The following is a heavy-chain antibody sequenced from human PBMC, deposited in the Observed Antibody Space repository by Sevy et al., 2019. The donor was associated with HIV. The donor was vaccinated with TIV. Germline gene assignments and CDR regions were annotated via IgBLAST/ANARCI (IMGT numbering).Heavy chain of an antibody. J-gene: IGHJ4*02. V-gene: IGHV3-74*01. CDR2: INSEGSST. CDR1: GFTFSSYW. Sequence: GGFLRLSCAASGFTFSSYWMHWVRQAPGKGLVWVSRINSEGSSTTYADSVKGRFTISRDNAKNRLYLQMNSLRAEDMDVYYCTRDRNWVGYVGYWGQGTLVTVSS. CDR3: TRDRNWVGYVGY. D-gene: IGHD7-27*01.